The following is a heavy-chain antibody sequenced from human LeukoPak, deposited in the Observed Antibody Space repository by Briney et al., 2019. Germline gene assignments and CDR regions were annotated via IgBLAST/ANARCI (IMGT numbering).Heavy chain of an antibody. V-gene: IGHV1-46*01. J-gene: IGHJ4*02. CDR2: INPSGGST. D-gene: IGHD1-14*01. CDR1: GYTFTSYY. CDR3: ALSPPYREPIDY. Sequence: ASVEVSCKASGYTFTSYYMHWVRQAPGQGLEWMGIINPSGGSTSYARKFQGRVTMTRDTSTSTVYMELSSLRSEDTAVYYCALSPPYREPIDYWGQGTLVTVSS.